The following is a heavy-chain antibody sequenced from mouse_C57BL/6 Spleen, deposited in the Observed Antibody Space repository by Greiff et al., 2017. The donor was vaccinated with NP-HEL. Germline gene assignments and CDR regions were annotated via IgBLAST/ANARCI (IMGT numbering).Heavy chain of an antibody. Sequence: QVQLQQPGAELVRPGTSVKLSCKASGYTFTSYWMHWVKQRPGQGLEWIGVIDPSDSYTNYNQKFKGKATLTVDTSSSTAYMQLSSLTSEDSAVYYCAREGDYYGSSPDYFDYWGQGTTLTVSS. V-gene: IGHV1-59*01. CDR1: GYTFTSYW. J-gene: IGHJ2*01. CDR2: IDPSDSYT. CDR3: AREGDYYGSSPDYFDY. D-gene: IGHD1-1*01.